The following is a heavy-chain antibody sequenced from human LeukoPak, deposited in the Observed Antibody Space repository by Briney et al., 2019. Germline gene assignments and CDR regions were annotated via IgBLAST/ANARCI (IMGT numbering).Heavy chain of an antibody. CDR1: GFTFRSYA. Sequence: PGGSLRLSCAASGFTFRSYAMSWVRQPPGKGLEWVSGIDSGGSTYYADSVKGRFTISRDYSKNTLYLQMNSLRAEDTALYYCAKWAVAGTAFFDYWGQGTLVTVS. D-gene: IGHD6-19*01. CDR2: IDSGGST. V-gene: IGHV3-23*01. CDR3: AKWAVAGTAFFDY. J-gene: IGHJ4*02.